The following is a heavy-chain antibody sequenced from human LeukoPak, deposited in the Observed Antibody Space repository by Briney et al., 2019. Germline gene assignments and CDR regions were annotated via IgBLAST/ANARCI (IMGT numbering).Heavy chain of an antibody. CDR2: IYHSGST. CDR3: ARDHQLRGVSLFDY. V-gene: IGHV4-38-2*02. CDR1: GYSISSGYC. Sequence: SETLSLTCTVSGYSISSGYCWGWIRQPPGKGLEWIGSIYHSGSTYYNPSLKSRVTISVDTSKNQFSLKLSSVTAADTAVYYCARDHQLRGVSLFDYWGQGTLVTVSS. J-gene: IGHJ4*02. D-gene: IGHD3-10*01.